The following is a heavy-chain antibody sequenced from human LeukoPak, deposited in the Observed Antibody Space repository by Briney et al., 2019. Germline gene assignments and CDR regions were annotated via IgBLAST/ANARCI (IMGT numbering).Heavy chain of an antibody. CDR1: GYSFTTHD. CDR3: ARESGLTDNWLDS. V-gene: IGHV1-8*01. D-gene: IGHD5-12*01. J-gene: IGHJ5*01. CDR2: MNPNSGKS. Sequence: ASVKVSCKASGYSFTTHDINWVRQSTGQGLEWMGWMNPNSGKSGYAQKFQGRVTMTRDTSISTVYMEVSSLGSDDTAVYYCARESGLTDNWLDSWGQGTLVIVSS.